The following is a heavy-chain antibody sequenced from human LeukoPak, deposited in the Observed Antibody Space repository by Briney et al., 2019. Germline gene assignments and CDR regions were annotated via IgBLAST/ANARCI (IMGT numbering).Heavy chain of an antibody. CDR1: GFTFSSYG. CDR2: ISYDGSNK. Sequence: GRSLRLSCAASGFTFSSYGMHWVRQAPGKGLEWVAVISYDGSNKYYADSVKGRFTISRDNSKYTLYLQMNSLRAEDTAVYYCAKDRNYDFWSGYYYYGMDVWGQGTTVTVSS. V-gene: IGHV3-30*18. D-gene: IGHD3-3*01. J-gene: IGHJ6*02. CDR3: AKDRNYDFWSGYYYYGMDV.